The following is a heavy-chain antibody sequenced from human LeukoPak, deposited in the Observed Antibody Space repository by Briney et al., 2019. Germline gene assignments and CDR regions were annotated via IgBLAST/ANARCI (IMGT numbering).Heavy chain of an antibody. CDR1: GVSISHYY. J-gene: IGHJ4*02. CDR3: ARGQWQIDY. D-gene: IGHD6-19*01. V-gene: IGHV4-4*07. Sequence: PSETLSLICNVSGVSISHYYWTWIRQPAGGGLEWIGRIDTSGSTNYNPSLQSRVTMSSDTSNNQFSLNLTSVDATDTAVYYCARGQWQIDYWGQGVLVTVSP. CDR2: IDTSGST.